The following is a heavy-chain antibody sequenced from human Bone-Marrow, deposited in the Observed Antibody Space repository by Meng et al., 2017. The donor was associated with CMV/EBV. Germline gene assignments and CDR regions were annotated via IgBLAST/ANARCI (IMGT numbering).Heavy chain of an antibody. CDR2: ISSSSNYI. CDR3: ARDYGSGSYGYYYGVDV. V-gene: IGHV3-21*01. Sequence: GESLKISCAASGFTFSSYSMNWVRQAPGKGLEWVSSISSSSNYIYYADSVKGRFTISRDTAKNSLYLQTNSLRAEDTAVYYCARDYGSGSYGYYYGVDVWGQGTTVTVSS. CDR1: GFTFSSYS. J-gene: IGHJ6*02. D-gene: IGHD3-10*01.